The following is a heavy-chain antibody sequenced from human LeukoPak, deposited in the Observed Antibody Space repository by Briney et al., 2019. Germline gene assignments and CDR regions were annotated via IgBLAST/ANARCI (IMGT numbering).Heavy chain of an antibody. CDR1: GGSISNSSYY. J-gene: IGHJ4*02. CDR3: ARDRSVGVLPAPPFDF. Sequence: SETLSLTCTVSGGSISNSSYYWGWIRQPPGKGLEWIGSIYYSGSTYYNPSLKSRVTISVDTSKNQFSLKLSSVTAADTAVYYCARDRSVGVLPAPPFDFWGQGTLVTVSS. CDR2: IYYSGST. V-gene: IGHV4-39*07. D-gene: IGHD6-6*01.